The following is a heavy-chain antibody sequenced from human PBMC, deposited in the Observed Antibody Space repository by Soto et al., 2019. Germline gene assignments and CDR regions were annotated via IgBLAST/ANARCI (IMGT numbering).Heavy chain of an antibody. J-gene: IGHJ4*02. V-gene: IGHV3-33*01. CDR3: ARDLSIAVAAPSYYFDY. CDR2: IWYDGSNK. Sequence: GGSLRLSCAASGFTFSSYGMHWVRQAPGKGLEWVAVIWYDGSNKYYADSVKGRFTISRDNSKNTLYLQMNSLRAEDTAVYYCARDLSIAVAAPSYYFDYWGQGTLVTVSS. CDR1: GFTFSSYG. D-gene: IGHD6-19*01.